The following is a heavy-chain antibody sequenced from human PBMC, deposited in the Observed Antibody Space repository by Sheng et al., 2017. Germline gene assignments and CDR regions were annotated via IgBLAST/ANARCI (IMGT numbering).Heavy chain of an antibody. CDR3: AKVDHSSGWYYFDY. CDR2: ISGSGGST. Sequence: EVQLVESGGALVQPGGSLRLSCAASGFTFSSSAMSWVRQAPGKGLEWVSGISGSGGSTYAADSVKGRFTISRDNSKNTLYLQMNSLRAEDTAVYYCAKVDHSSGWYYFDYWGQGTLVTVSS. CDR1: GFTFSSSA. J-gene: IGHJ4*02. V-gene: IGHV3-23*04. D-gene: IGHD6-19*01.